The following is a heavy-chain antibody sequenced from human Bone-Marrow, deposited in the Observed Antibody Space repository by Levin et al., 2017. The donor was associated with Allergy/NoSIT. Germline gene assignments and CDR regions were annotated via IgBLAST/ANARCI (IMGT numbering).Heavy chain of an antibody. CDR3: ARPITMVRGGPYWFDP. D-gene: IGHD3-10*01. V-gene: IGHV4-39*01. CDR1: GGSISSSSYY. Sequence: SETLSLTCTVSGGSISSSSYYWGWIRQPPGKGLEWIGSIYYSGSTYYNPSLKSRVTISVDTSKNQFSLKLSSVTAADTAVYYCARPITMVRGGPYWFDPWGQGTLVTVSS. CDR2: IYYSGST. J-gene: IGHJ5*02.